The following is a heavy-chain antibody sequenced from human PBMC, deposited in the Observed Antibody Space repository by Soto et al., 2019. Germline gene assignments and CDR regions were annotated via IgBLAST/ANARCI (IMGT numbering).Heavy chain of an antibody. Sequence: SETLSLTCTVSGGSISSYYWSWIRQPPGKGLEWIGYIYYSGSTNYNPSLKSRVTISVDTSKNQFSLKLSSVTAADTAVYYCARRRPEKKYSGYDLDYYYMDVWGKGTTVTVSS. D-gene: IGHD5-12*01. V-gene: IGHV4-59*08. CDR3: ARRRPEKKYSGYDLDYYYMDV. CDR2: IYYSGST. CDR1: GGSISSYY. J-gene: IGHJ6*03.